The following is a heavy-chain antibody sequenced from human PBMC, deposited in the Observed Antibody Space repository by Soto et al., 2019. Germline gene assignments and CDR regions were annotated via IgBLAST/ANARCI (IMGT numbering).Heavy chain of an antibody. D-gene: IGHD6-13*01. J-gene: IGHJ3*02. CDR2: INPSVGTT. CDR1: EYTFSDYS. Sequence: QVQLVQSGAEVKKPGASVKLSCKASEYTFSDYSLHWVRQAPGQGLESMGIINPSVGTTTYAQRFQDRVIMTRDTSTSTVYMELSSLRSEDTAVYYCARDLFSSSWYVRAFDIWGQGTMVTVSS. CDR3: ARDLFSSSWYVRAFDI. V-gene: IGHV1-46*03.